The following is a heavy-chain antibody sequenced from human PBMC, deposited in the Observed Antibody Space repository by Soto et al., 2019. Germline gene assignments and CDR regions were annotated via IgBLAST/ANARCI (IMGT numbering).Heavy chain of an antibody. D-gene: IGHD6-13*01. V-gene: IGHV1-18*01. J-gene: IGHJ4*02. Sequence: GASVKVSCKASGYTFTSYGLSWVRQAPGQGLEWMGWISAYNGNTNYAQKFQGRVTMTTDTSTSTVYMELRSLRSDDTAVYYCARDPRQYSSSWYPAEYWGQGTLVTVSS. CDR2: ISAYNGNT. CDR1: GYTFTSYG. CDR3: ARDPRQYSSSWYPAEY.